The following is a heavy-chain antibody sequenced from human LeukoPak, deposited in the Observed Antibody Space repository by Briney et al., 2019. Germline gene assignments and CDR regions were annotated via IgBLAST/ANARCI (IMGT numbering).Heavy chain of an antibody. CDR3: AREVAPLYYFDY. J-gene: IGHJ4*02. CDR2: ISYDGSNK. V-gene: IGHV3-30-3*01. Sequence: GGSLRLSCAASGFTFNDYTMNWVRQAPGKGLEWVAVISYDGSNKYYADSVKGRFTISRDNSKNTLYLQMNSLRAEDTAVYYCAREVAPLYYFDYWGQGTLVTVSS. D-gene: IGHD2-15*01. CDR1: GFTFNDYT.